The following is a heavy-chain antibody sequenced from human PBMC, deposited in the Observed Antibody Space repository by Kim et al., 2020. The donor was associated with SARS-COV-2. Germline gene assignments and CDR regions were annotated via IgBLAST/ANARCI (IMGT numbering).Heavy chain of an antibody. Sequence: SVKVSCKASGGTFSSYAISWVRQAPGQGLEWMGGIIPIFGTANYAQKFQGRVTITADESTSTAYMELSSLRSEDTAVYYCAREGGSGLRFLEWSTNYFDYWGQGTLVTVSS. CDR2: IIPIFGTA. CDR3: AREGGSGLRFLEWSTNYFDY. CDR1: GGTFSSYA. V-gene: IGHV1-69*13. J-gene: IGHJ4*02. D-gene: IGHD3-3*01.